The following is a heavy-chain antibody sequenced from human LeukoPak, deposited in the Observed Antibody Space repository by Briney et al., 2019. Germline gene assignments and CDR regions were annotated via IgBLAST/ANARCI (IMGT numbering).Heavy chain of an antibody. V-gene: IGHV1-46*01. CDR2: INPSGGTT. Sequence: ASVKVSCKASGYTFTSYGISWVRQAPGQGLEWMGIINPSGGTTSYAQKFQGRVTMTRDMSTSTVYMELSSLRSEDTAVYYCARAEVGATSAYYFDYWGQGTLVTVSS. D-gene: IGHD1-26*01. CDR3: ARAEVGATSAYYFDY. J-gene: IGHJ4*02. CDR1: GYTFTSYG.